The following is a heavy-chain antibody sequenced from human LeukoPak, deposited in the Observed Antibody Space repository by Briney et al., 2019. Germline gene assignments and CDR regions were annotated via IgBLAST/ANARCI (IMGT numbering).Heavy chain of an antibody. V-gene: IGHV3-49*04. CDR3: TRGVLRYFDWFLGFDY. D-gene: IGHD3-9*01. CDR1: GFTFGDYA. J-gene: IGHJ4*02. Sequence: GRSLRLSCTASGFTFGDYAMSWVRQAPGKGLEWVGFIRSKAYGGTTEYAASVKGRFTISRDDSKSIAYLQMNSLKTEDTAVYYCTRGVLRYFDWFLGFDYWGQGTLVTVSS. CDR2: IRSKAYGGTT.